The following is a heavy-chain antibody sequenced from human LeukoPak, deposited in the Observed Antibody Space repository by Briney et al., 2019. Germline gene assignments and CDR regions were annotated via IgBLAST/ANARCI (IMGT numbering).Heavy chain of an antibody. J-gene: IGHJ4*02. V-gene: IGHV3-48*02. CDR3: AKSSGWFLDY. CDR2: ISSGSSTI. Sequence: GGSLRLSCAPSRFTFSTYSMNWVRQAPGKGLEWLSYISSGSSTIYYADSVKGRFTISRDNAKNSLYLQMNSLRDEDTAVYFCAKSSGWFLDYWGQGTLVTVSS. D-gene: IGHD6-19*01. CDR1: RFTFSTYS.